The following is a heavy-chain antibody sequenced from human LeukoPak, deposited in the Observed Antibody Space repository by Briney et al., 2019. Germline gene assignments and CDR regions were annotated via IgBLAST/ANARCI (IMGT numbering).Heavy chain of an antibody. CDR2: ISWNSGSI. Sequence: GRSLRLSCAASGFTFDDYAMHWVRQAPGKGLEWVSGISWNSGSIGYADSVKGRFTISRDNAKNSLYLQMNSLRAEGTALYYCAKGSSFDWVFDYWGQGTLVTVSS. J-gene: IGHJ4*02. V-gene: IGHV3-9*01. D-gene: IGHD3-9*01. CDR3: AKGSSFDWVFDY. CDR1: GFTFDDYA.